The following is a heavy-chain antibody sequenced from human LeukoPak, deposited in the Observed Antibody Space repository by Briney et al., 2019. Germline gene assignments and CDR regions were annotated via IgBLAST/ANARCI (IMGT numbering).Heavy chain of an antibody. CDR3: ARNTVYDYYGMDV. CDR1: GFTFSSYE. D-gene: IGHD4-11*01. J-gene: IGHJ6*02. CDR2: ISSSGSTI. V-gene: IGHV3-48*03. Sequence: PGGSLRLSCAASGFTFSSYEMNWVRQAPGKGLEWVSYISSSGSTIYYADSVKGRFTISRDNAKNSLYLQMNSLRVEDTAVYYCARNTVYDYYGMDVWGQGTTVTVSS.